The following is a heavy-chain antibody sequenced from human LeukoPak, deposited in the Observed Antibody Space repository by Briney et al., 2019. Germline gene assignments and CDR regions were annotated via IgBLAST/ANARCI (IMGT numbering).Heavy chain of an antibody. D-gene: IGHD6-19*01. CDR3: TTANAVPQSDY. Sequence: GGSVTLSCAASKFTFTNAWMSWVRQAPGKGLEWVGRIKRKNDGETTDYAAPVKGRFTISRDDSKSTLYLRMNSLKTEDTAVYYCTTANAVPQSDYLGQG. J-gene: IGHJ4*02. V-gene: IGHV3-15*01. CDR2: IKRKNDGETT. CDR1: KFTFTNAW.